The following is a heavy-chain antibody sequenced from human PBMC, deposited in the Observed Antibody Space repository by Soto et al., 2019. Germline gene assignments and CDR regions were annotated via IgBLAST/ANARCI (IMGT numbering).Heavy chain of an antibody. CDR3: AKGRESSTSAQYSFDY. CDR2: FSSSAGST. V-gene: IGHV3-23*01. CDR1: GFSFSSYA. D-gene: IGHD2-2*01. Sequence: EVQLLQSGGGLVQPGGSLRLSCAASGFSFSSYAMSWVRQAPGKGLEWVSAFSSSAGSTYYADSVKGRFTISRDTSKXXLSLQMNSLRADDTAVYYCAKGRESSTSAQYSFDYWGQGTLVTVSS. J-gene: IGHJ4*02.